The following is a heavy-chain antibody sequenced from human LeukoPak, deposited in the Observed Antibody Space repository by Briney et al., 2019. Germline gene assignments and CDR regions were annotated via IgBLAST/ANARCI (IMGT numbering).Heavy chain of an antibody. CDR1: GGSISSRSYY. D-gene: IGHD3-3*01. CDR3: AREAWDDFWSA. V-gene: IGHV4-39*07. J-gene: IGHJ1*01. Sequence: PSETLSLTSTVSGGSISSRSYYWGWIRQPPGKGLEWIGSIYYSGSTYYNPSLKSRVTISVDTSKNQFSLKLSSVTAADTAVYYCAREAWDDFWSAWGQGTLVTVSS. CDR2: IYYSGST.